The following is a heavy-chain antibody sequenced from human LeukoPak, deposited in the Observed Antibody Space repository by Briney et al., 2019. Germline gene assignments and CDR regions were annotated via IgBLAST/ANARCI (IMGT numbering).Heavy chain of an antibody. Sequence: PGGSLRRSGAGSGFTFSTYARTWVRQAPGQGREWVSGINSNGDEIYYADSVRGRFTISRDNSNNALYLQTDSLRAEDTAVYYCANWIGSSSRDYWGQGTLVTVSS. J-gene: IGHJ4*02. CDR2: INSNGDEI. CDR1: GFTFSTYA. CDR3: ANWIGSSSRDY. V-gene: IGHV3-23*01. D-gene: IGHD6-6*01.